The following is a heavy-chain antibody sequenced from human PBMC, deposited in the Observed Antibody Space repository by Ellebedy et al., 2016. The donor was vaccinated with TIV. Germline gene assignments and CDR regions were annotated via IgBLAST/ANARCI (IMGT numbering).Heavy chain of an antibody. D-gene: IGHD3-10*01. J-gene: IGHJ6*02. CDR3: SRIVTPYGHTPYYGMDV. V-gene: IGHV2-70*11. CDR1: GFSLNTRGMC. Sequence: SGPTLVKPTQPLTLTCTFSGFSLNTRGMCVAWIRQPPGKALEWLARIDWDEQKYCKTSLKTRLTISKDTSKNQVVLTMTNMDPVDTATYYCSRIVTPYGHTPYYGMDVWGQGTTVIVSS. CDR2: IDWDEQK.